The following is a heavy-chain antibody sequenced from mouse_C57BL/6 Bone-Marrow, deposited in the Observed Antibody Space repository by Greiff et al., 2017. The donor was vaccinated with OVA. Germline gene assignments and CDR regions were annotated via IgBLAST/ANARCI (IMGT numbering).Heavy chain of an antibody. J-gene: IGHJ1*03. Sequence: QVQLQQPGAELVKPGASVKLSCKASGYTFTSYWMHWVKQRPGQGLEWIGMIHPNSGSTNYNEKFKSKATLTVDKSSSTAYMQLSSLTSEDSAVYSCARPPITPVPSCYFDVWGTGTPVTVSP. CDR2: IHPNSGST. V-gene: IGHV1-64*01. D-gene: IGHD1-1*01. CDR1: GYTFTSYW. CDR3: ARPPITPVPSCYFDV.